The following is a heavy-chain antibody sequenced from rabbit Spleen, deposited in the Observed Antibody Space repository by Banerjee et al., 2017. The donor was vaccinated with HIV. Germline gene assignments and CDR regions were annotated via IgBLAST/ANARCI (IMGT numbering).Heavy chain of an antibody. CDR2: IYTGNGKT. V-gene: IGHV1S40*01. D-gene: IGHD8-1*01. CDR1: GFSFSTGYD. CDR3: ARDAGRGPYIDGNFDL. Sequence: QQLVESGGGLVKPGASLTLTCKASGFSFSTGYDMCWVRQAPGKGPEWIACIYTGNGKTYYASWAKGRFTISKTSSTTVTLQMTSLPVADTATFFCARDAGRGPYIDGNFDLWGPGPLVTVS. J-gene: IGHJ4*01.